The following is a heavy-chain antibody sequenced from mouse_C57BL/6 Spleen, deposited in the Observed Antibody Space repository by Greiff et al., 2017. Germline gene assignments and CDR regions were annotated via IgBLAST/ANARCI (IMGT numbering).Heavy chain of an antibody. CDR3: ARYGRNYYGSSDDYYAMDY. D-gene: IGHD1-1*01. CDR1: GYTFTSYT. J-gene: IGHJ4*01. Sequence: QVHVKQSGAELARPGASVKMSCKASGYTFTSYTMHWVKQRPGQGLEWIGYINPSSGYTKYNQKFKDKATLTADKSSSTAYMQLSSLTSEDSAVYYCARYGRNYYGSSDDYYAMDYWGQGTSVTVSS. CDR2: INPSSGYT. V-gene: IGHV1-4*01.